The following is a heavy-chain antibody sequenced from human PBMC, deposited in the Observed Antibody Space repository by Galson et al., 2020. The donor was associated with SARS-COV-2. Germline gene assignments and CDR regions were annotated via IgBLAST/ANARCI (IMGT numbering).Heavy chain of an antibody. D-gene: IGHD4-17*01. J-gene: IGHJ4*02. CDR3: ARDLGLVTTCYFDY. CDR1: GFTFSRYW. V-gene: IGHV3-7*04. Sequence: GGSLRLSCAASGFTFSRYWMSWVRQAPGKGLEWVANINQDGSDKNDVDSVKGRFTISRDNAKNSLYLQMNSLRAEDTAVYYCARDLGLVTTCYFDYWGQGNLVTVFS. CDR2: INQDGSDK.